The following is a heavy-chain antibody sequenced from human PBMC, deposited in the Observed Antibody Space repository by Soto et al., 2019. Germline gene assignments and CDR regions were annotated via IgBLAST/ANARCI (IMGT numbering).Heavy chain of an antibody. V-gene: IGHV4-34*01. D-gene: IGHD3-22*01. CDR3: ASGHSSGYYDWFDP. J-gene: IGHJ5*02. Sequence: SETLSLTCAVYGGSFSGYYWSWIRQPPGKGLEWIGEINHSGSTNYNPSLKSRVTISVDTSENQFSLKLSSVTAADTAVYYCASGHSSGYYDWFDPWGQGTLVTVSS. CDR2: INHSGST. CDR1: GGSFSGYY.